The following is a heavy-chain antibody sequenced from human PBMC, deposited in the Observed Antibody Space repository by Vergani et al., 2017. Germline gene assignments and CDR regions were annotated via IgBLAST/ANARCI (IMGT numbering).Heavy chain of an antibody. CDR2: INHSGST. CDR1: GGSFSGYY. J-gene: IGHJ4*02. D-gene: IGHD5-18*01. V-gene: IGHV4-34*01. CDR3: ARGYSYGQTDY. Sequence: QVQLQQWGAGLLKPSETLSLTCAVYGGSFSGYYWSWIRQPPGKGLEWIGEINHSGSTNYNPSLKSRVTISVDTSKNQFSLKLSSVTAADTAVYYCARGYSYGQTDYWGEGRLVTVSS.